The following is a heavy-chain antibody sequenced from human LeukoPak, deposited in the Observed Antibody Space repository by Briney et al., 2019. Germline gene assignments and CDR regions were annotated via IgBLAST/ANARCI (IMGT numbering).Heavy chain of an antibody. J-gene: IGHJ5*02. CDR1: GGTFSSYT. CDR2: IIPILGIA. CDR3: ARVRGIFGVVITSYNWFAP. Sequence: SVKVSCKASGGTFSSYTISWVRQAPGQGLEWMGRIIPILGIANYAQQFQGRVTITADKSTSTAYMELSSLRSEDTAVYYCARVRGIFGVVITSYNWFAPWGQGTLVTVSS. D-gene: IGHD3-3*01. V-gene: IGHV1-69*02.